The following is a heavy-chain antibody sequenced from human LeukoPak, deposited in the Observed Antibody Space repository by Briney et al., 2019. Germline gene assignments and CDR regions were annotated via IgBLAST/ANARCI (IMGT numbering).Heavy chain of an antibody. CDR3: ARERVATIDY. D-gene: IGHD5-12*01. V-gene: IGHV1-2*02. J-gene: IGHJ4*02. Sequence: EASVKVSCKASGYTFTGYYMHWVRQAPGQGLEWMGWINPNSGGTNYAQKFQGRVTMTRDTSISTAYMELSRLRSDDTAVYFCARERVATIDYWGQGTLVTVSS. CDR2: INPNSGGT. CDR1: GYTFTGYY.